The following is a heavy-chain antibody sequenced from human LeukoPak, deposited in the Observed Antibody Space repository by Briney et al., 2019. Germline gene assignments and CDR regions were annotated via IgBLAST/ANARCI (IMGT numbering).Heavy chain of an antibody. V-gene: IGHV4-4*02. CDR1: GGSISSSNW. CDR2: IYRTGTI. D-gene: IGHD3-22*01. CDR3: ARDGSEDYYDRSGCYTFFDS. J-gene: IGHJ4*02. Sequence: SSETLSLTCAVSGGSISSSNWWSWVRQPPGKGLECVGEIYRTGTIKYNPSLKSRVTISVDKSKNQFSLNLISVTAADTAVYYCARDGSEDYYDRSGCYTFFDSWGQGTLVTVSS.